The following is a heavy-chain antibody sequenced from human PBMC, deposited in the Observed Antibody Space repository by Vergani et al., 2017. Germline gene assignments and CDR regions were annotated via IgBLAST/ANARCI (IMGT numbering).Heavy chain of an antibody. D-gene: IGHD3-10*01. V-gene: IGHV3-49*03. Sequence: EVQLVESGGGLVQPGRSLRLSCTASGFTFGEYAMSWFRQAPGKGLEWVGFIRSKAYGGTTEYAASVKGRFTISRDDSKSIAYLQMNNLQTEDTAMYYCVRDQVTMLRGSDALDIWGQGTMVTVSS. CDR1: GFTFGEYA. CDR3: VRDQVTMLRGSDALDI. J-gene: IGHJ3*02. CDR2: IRSKAYGGTT.